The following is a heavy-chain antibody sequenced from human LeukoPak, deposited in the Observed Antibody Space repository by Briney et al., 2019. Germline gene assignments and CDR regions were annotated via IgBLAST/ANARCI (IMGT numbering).Heavy chain of an antibody. D-gene: IGHD2-2*01. J-gene: IGHJ4*02. CDR1: GSSVRTKY. CDR2: IYSSGTT. V-gene: IGHV3-53*01. CDR3: ARVGGVPAAHFDY. Sequence: PGGSLRLSCVASGSSVRTKYMGWVRQTPGRGLEWISLIYSSGTTYYAESVKGRFTVSRDNSKNSLYLQMNSLRVEDTAVYYCARVGGVPAAHFDYWGQGIRVTVSS.